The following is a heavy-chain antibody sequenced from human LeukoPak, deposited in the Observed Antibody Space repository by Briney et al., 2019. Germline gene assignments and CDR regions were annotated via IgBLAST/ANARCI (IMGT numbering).Heavy chain of an antibody. CDR1: GYTFTGYY. CDR3: ARATPRISAATRWFDP. Sequence: GASVKVSCKASGYTFTGYYMHWVRQAPGQGLEWMGWINPNSGGTNYAQKFQGRVTMTRDTSISTAYMELSRLRSDDTAVYYCARATPRISAATRWFDPWGQGTLVTVSS. V-gene: IGHV1-2*02. J-gene: IGHJ5*02. D-gene: IGHD6-13*01. CDR2: INPNSGGT.